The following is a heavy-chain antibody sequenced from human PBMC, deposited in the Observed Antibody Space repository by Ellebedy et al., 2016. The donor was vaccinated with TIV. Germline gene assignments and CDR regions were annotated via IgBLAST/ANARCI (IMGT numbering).Heavy chain of an antibody. CDR1: EFTINNYA. CDR2: IIASGSRT. V-gene: IGHV3-23*01. CDR3: AKNPPAFGYWYFDI. J-gene: IGHJ2*01. D-gene: IGHD3-10*01. Sequence: PGGSLRLSCTASEFTINNYAMSWVRQAPGKGLEWVSAIIASGSRTYYADSVKGRFTISRETPKNTLFLEMNNLRAEDTAIYYCAKNPPAFGYWYFDIWGRGTLVSVSS.